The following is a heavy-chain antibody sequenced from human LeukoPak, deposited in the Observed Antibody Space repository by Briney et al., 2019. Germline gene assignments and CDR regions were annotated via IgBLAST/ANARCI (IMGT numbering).Heavy chain of an antibody. CDR2: ISAYNGNT. CDR3: ARDLYGDREYFSH. CDR1: GYTFTSYY. D-gene: IGHD4-17*01. J-gene: IGHJ1*01. V-gene: IGHV1-18*04. Sequence: ASVKVSCKASGYTFTSYYMHWVRQAPGQGLEWMGWISAYNGNTNYAEKIQGRVTMTADTSTNTVYMELRSLRSDDTAVYYCARDLYGDREYFSHWGLGTVVTVSS.